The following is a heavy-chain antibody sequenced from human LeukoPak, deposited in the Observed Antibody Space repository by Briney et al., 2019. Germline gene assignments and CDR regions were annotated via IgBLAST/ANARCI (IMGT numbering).Heavy chain of an antibody. D-gene: IGHD3-22*01. V-gene: IGHV1-2*02. J-gene: IGHJ4*02. CDR1: GYTFTGYY. Sequence: GASVKVSCTASGYTFTGYYMHWVRQAPGQGLEWMGWINPNSGGTNYAQKFQGRVTMTRDTSISTAYMELSRLRSDDTAVYYCARDGASTYYYDSSGFLSQNDYWGQGTLVTVSS. CDR2: INPNSGGT. CDR3: ARDGASTYYYDSSGFLSQNDY.